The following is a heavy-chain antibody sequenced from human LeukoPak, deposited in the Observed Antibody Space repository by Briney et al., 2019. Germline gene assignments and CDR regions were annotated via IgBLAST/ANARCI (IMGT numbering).Heavy chain of an antibody. J-gene: IGHJ5*02. CDR2: ISAYDGNT. CDR3: ARDGLAGAGTTSNWFDP. D-gene: IGHD1-7*01. CDR1: GYTFTSYG. Sequence: ASVKVSCKASGYTFTSYGISWVRQAPGQGFEWMGWISAYDGNTNYAQKLQGRVTMTTDTSTSTAYMELRSLRSDDTAVYYCARDGLAGAGTTSNWFDPWGQGTLVTVSS. V-gene: IGHV1-18*01.